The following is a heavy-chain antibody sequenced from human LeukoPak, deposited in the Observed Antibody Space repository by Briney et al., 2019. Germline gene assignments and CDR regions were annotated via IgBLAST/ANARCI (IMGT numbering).Heavy chain of an antibody. V-gene: IGHV1-2*02. CDR3: ARCPGGYYYYYMDV. D-gene: IGHD3-10*01. CDR1: GYTFTGYY. Sequence: GASVTVSCKASGYTFTGYYMHWVRQAPGQGLEWMGWINPNSGGTNYAQKFQGRVTITRDTSISTAYMELSRLRSDDTAVYYCARCPGGYYYYYMDVWGKGTTVTISS. J-gene: IGHJ6*03. CDR2: INPNSGGT.